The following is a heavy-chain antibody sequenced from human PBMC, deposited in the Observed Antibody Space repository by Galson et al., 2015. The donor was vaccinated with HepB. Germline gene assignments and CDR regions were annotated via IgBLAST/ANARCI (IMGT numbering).Heavy chain of an antibody. CDR1: GFTFSSYA. D-gene: IGHD1-1*01. Sequence: SLRLSCAASGFTFSSYAMHWVRQAPGKGLEWVALISYDGSNKDYADSVKGRFTITRDNHKNTLYLQMNTLRPEDTAVYYCARANCWNVPADYWGQGTLVTVSS. CDR3: ARANCWNVPADY. J-gene: IGHJ4*02. V-gene: IGHV3-30-3*01. CDR2: ISYDGSNK.